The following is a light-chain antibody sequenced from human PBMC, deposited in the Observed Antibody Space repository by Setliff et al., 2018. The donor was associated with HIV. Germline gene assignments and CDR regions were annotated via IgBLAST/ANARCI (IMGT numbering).Light chain of an antibody. CDR2: YDN. V-gene: IGLV3-21*04. J-gene: IGLJ2*01. Sequence: SYALTQPSSVSGAPGKTARITCGGDNIGDNSVHWYQHRPGQAPVLVIYYDNDRHSGIPERFSGSNSANTATLNIGRCDAGDEADYYWQVWDSNSDYVVFRGRTMVTV. CDR1: NIGDNS. CDR3: QVWDSNSDYVV.